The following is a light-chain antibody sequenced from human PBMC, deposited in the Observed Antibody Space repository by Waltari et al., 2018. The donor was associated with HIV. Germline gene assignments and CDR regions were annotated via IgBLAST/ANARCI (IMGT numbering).Light chain of an antibody. Sequence: DIQMTKSPSSLSASVGDNVTITCQASQYILHYLNWYQKKPGKPPNLLIYDASKWHTGVPARFSGSGSGTHLTFTITSLQPEDIGTYYCQQFADLPLTFGGGTQVEI. V-gene: IGKV1-33*01. CDR2: DAS. J-gene: IGKJ4*01. CDR3: QQFADLPLT. CDR1: QYILHY.